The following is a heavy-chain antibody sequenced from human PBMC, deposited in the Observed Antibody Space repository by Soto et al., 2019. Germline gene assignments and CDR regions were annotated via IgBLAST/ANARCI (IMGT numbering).Heavy chain of an antibody. CDR2: INHSGST. V-gene: IGHV4-34*01. Sequence: QVQLQQWGAGLLKPSETLSLTCSVYGGSFSGYYWSWIRQPPGKGLEWIGEINHSGSTNYNPSLISRVTISVDTSKNQFSLKLSSVTAADTAVYYCARGYCSSTSCSFDYWGQGTMVTVSS. D-gene: IGHD2-2*01. CDR3: ARGYCSSTSCSFDY. CDR1: GGSFSGYY. J-gene: IGHJ4*02.